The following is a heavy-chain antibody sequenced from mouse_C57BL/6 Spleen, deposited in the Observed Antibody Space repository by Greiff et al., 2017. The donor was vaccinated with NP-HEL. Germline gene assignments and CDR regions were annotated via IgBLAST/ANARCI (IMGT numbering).Heavy chain of an antibody. J-gene: IGHJ3*01. CDR3: AREGYYDYDVGFAY. CDR2: IYPGDGDT. Sequence: VQVVESGPELVKPGASVKISCKASGYAFSSSWMNWVKQRPGKGLEWIGRIYPGDGDTNYNGKFKGKATLTADKSSSTAYMQLSSLTSEDSAVYFCAREGYYDYDVGFAYWGQGTLVTVSA. CDR1: GYAFSSSW. V-gene: IGHV1-82*01. D-gene: IGHD2-4*01.